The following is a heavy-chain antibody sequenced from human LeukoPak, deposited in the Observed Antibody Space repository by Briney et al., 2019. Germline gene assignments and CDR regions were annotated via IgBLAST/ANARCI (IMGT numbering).Heavy chain of an antibody. CDR2: INHSGGT. CDR1: GGSFIGYD. CDR3: ASLARGGNWFDP. V-gene: IGHV4-34*01. J-gene: IGHJ5*02. D-gene: IGHD6-6*01. Sequence: PSETLSLTCAVYGGSFIGYDWTWIRHPPGKGLEWIGEINHSGGTNYNPSLKSRVTISVDTSKNQFSLKLSSVAAADTAVYYCASLARGGNWFDPWGQGTLVTVSS.